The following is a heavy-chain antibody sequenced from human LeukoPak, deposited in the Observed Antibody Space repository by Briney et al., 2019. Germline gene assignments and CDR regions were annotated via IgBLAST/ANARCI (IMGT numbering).Heavy chain of an antibody. Sequence: ASVKVSCKASGYTFTGYYIHWVRQAPGQGLEWMGRINPNSGNTGYAQKFQGRVTMTRNTSISTAYMELSSLRSEDTAVYYCARLLQYYDFWSGYYNAGNYYYYYGMDVWGQGTTVTVSS. CDR3: ARLLQYYDFWSGYYNAGNYYYYYGMDV. J-gene: IGHJ6*02. D-gene: IGHD3-3*01. CDR2: INPNSGNT. V-gene: IGHV1-8*02. CDR1: GYTFTGYY.